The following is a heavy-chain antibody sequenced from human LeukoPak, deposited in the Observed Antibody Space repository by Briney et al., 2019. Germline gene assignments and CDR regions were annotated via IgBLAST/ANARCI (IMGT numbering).Heavy chain of an antibody. D-gene: IGHD6-19*01. CDR3: AGKAVAGPYFDY. J-gene: IGHJ4*02. CDR1: GYSITSAYY. Sequence: PSETLSLTCTVSGYSITSAYYWGWIRQPPGKGLEWIGSFFLKGSTYYNPSLKSRVTISVDTSKNQFYLKLSSVTAADTAVYYCAGKAVAGPYFDYWGQGTLVTVSS. V-gene: IGHV4-38-2*02. CDR2: FFLKGST.